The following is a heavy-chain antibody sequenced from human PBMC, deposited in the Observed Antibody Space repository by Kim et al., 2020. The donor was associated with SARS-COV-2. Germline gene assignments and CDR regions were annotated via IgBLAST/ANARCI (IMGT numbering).Heavy chain of an antibody. Sequence: SETLSLTCTVSGGSISSSSYYWGWIRQPPGKGLEWIGSIYYSGSTYYNPSLKSRVTISVDTSKNQFSLKLSSVTAADTAVYYCARDQGYSSSLGPKLHYYYYYGMDVWGQGTTVTVSS. CDR3: ARDQGYSSSLGPKLHYYYYYGMDV. CDR1: GGSISSSSYY. CDR2: IYYSGST. J-gene: IGHJ6*02. V-gene: IGHV4-39*07. D-gene: IGHD6-13*01.